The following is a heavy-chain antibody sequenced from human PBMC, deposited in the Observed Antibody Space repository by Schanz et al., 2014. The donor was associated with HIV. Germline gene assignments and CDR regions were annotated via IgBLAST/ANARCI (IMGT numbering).Heavy chain of an antibody. CDR1: GFTFHDYA. J-gene: IGHJ6*02. Sequence: EVQLVESGGGLVQPGGSLTVSCAATGFTFHDYAMHWVRQVPGKGLEWVSGISWNSGSIGYGDSVKGRFTISRDNAKNSLYLQMNNLRSEDTALYYCAKDRGGGSGMVTNYYYGMDVWGQGTTVTVSS. CDR2: ISWNSGSI. D-gene: IGHD5-18*01. CDR3: AKDRGGGSGMVTNYYYGMDV. V-gene: IGHV3-9*01.